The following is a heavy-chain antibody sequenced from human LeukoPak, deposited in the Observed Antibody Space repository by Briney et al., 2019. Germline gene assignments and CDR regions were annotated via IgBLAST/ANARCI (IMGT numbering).Heavy chain of an antibody. D-gene: IGHD5-12*01. J-gene: IGHJ4*02. V-gene: IGHV4-61*02. CDR2: IYSSGYT. CDR1: GDSISSGDYY. Sequence: PSQTLSLTCTVSGDSISSGDYYWTWIRQPAGKTLEWIGRIYSSGYTVYNPSLKSRVTISVDTSKNQFSLKLSSVTAADTAVYYCARQNFAVATSGSDYWGQGTLVTVSS. CDR3: ARQNFAVATSGSDY.